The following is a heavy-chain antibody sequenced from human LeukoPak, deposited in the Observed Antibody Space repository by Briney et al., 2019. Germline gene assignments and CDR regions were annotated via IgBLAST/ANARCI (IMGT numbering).Heavy chain of an antibody. V-gene: IGHV1-2*06. Sequence: ASVKVSCKASGYTFTGYYMHWVRQAPGQGLEWMGRINPNSGGTNYAQKFQGRVTMTRDTSISPAYMELSRLSSDDTAVYYCARRGRHGAAADFPSFDPWGQGTLVTVSS. CDR2: INPNSGGT. D-gene: IGHD6-13*01. CDR1: GYTFTGYY. J-gene: IGHJ5*02. CDR3: ARRGRHGAAADFPSFDP.